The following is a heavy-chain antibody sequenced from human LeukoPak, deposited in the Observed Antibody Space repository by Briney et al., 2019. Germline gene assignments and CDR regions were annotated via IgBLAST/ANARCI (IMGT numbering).Heavy chain of an antibody. D-gene: IGHD1-26*01. CDR1: GYSFSSYW. Sequence: GESLKISCKASGYSFSSYWIGWVRQMPGKGLELMGIIYPGDSDTRYRPSFQGQVTISADKSINTAYVQWSSLKAPDTAIYYCARLQWELPDYWGQGTLVTVSS. CDR3: ARLQWELPDY. CDR2: IYPGDSDT. J-gene: IGHJ4*02. V-gene: IGHV5-51*01.